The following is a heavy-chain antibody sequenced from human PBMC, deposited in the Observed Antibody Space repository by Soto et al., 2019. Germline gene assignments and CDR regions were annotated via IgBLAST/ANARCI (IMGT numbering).Heavy chain of an antibody. CDR2: IKNDGSEQ. J-gene: IGHJ4*02. V-gene: IGHV3-7*03. Sequence: XESLQISCAASGFTFSTYYMTWVRQAPGKGLEWVASIKNDGSEQYYVDSVKGRFTISRDNAKNSLYLQMNSLRAGDTALYYCSRENWFQDYWGQGTRVTVSS. D-gene: IGHD3-10*01. CDR3: SRENWFQDY. CDR1: GFTFSTYY.